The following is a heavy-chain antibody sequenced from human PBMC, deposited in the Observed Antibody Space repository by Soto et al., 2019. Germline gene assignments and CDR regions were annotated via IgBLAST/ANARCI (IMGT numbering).Heavy chain of an antibody. J-gene: IGHJ6*02. Sequence: PGGSLRLSCAASGFTFSSYWMSWVRQAPGKGLEWVANIKQDGSEKYYVDSVKGRFTISRDNAKNSLYLQMNSLRAEDTAVYYCARDPPWFVDTAMVTLVYYYYGMDVWGQGTTVTVSS. CDR2: IKQDGSEK. D-gene: IGHD5-18*01. CDR3: ARDPPWFVDTAMVTLVYYYYGMDV. CDR1: GFTFSSYW. V-gene: IGHV3-7*01.